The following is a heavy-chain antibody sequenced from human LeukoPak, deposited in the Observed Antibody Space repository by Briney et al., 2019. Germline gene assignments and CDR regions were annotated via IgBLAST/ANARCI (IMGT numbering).Heavy chain of an antibody. V-gene: IGHV3-11*01. J-gene: IGHJ6*02. CDR1: GFSFSDYY. D-gene: IGHD5-24*01. CDR3: ARADGYNPIYYYYGMDV. Sequence: PGGSLRLSCAASGFSFSDYYMSWIRQAPGKGLEWVSYISSSGGNIYYADSVKGRFTISRDNAKDSLHLQMNSLRAEDTAVYYCARADGYNPIYYYYGMDVWGQGTTVTVSS. CDR2: ISSSGGNI.